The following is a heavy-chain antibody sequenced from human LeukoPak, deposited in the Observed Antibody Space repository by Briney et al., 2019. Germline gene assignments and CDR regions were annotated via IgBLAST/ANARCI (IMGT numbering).Heavy chain of an antibody. CDR3: AKDLSGWDDY. CDR1: GFTFSSYG. D-gene: IGHD6-19*01. J-gene: IGHJ4*02. Sequence: GGSLRLSCAASGFTFSSYGMHWVRQAPGKGLEWVAFIRCDGSNKYYADSVKGRFTISRDNSKNTLYLQMNSLRAEDTAVYYCAKDLSGWDDYWGQGTLVTVSS. CDR2: IRCDGSNK. V-gene: IGHV3-30*02.